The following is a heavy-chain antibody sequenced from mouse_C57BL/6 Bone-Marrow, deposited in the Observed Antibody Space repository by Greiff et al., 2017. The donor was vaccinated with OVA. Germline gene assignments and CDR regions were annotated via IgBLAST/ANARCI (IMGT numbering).Heavy chain of an antibody. V-gene: IGHV1-61*01. CDR2: IYPSDSET. J-gene: IGHJ3*01. Sequence: QVQLQQPGAELVKPGASVKMSCKASGYTFTSYWMDWVKQRPGQGLEWIGNIYPSDSETHYNQKFKDKATLTVDKSSSTAYMQLSSLTSEDSAVYYCAEGVRWFAYWGQGTLVTVSA. CDR3: AEGVRWFAY. D-gene: IGHD2-14*01. CDR1: GYTFTSYW.